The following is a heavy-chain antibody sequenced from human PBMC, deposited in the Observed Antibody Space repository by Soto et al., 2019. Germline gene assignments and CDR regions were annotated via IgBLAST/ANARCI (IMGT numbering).Heavy chain of an antibody. CDR1: GFTFDDYA. V-gene: IGHV3-9*01. CDR2: ISWNSGSI. J-gene: IGHJ4*02. D-gene: IGHD2-15*01. Sequence: EVQLVESGGGLVQPGRSLRLSCPASGFTFDDYAMHWVRQAPGKGLEWVSGISWNSGSIGYADSVKGRFTISRDNAKNSLYLQMNSLRAEDTALYYCAKEIRGGGSCYDYWGQGTLVTVSS. CDR3: AKEIRGGGSCYDY.